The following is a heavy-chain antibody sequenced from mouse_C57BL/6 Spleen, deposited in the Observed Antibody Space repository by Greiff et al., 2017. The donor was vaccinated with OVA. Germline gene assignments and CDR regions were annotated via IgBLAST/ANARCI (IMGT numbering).Heavy chain of an antibody. D-gene: IGHD2-3*01. V-gene: IGHV6-6*01. CDR3: TRLGWYAMDY. CDR2: IRNKANNPAT. J-gene: IGHJ4*01. Sequence: EVKLVESGGGLVQPGGSMKLSCAASGFTFSDAWLDWVRQSPEKGLEWVAEIRNKANNPATYYAESVKGRFTISRDDSKSSVYLQMNSLRAEDTGIYYCTRLGWYAMDYWGQGTSVTVSS. CDR1: GFTFSDAW.